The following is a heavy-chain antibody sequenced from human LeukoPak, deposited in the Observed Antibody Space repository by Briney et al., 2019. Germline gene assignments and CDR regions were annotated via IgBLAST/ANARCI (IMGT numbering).Heavy chain of an antibody. J-gene: IGHJ5*02. D-gene: IGHD6-13*01. CDR3: ARSAGSSWFSGWFDP. CDR2: IYYSGST. CDR1: GGSISSYY. Sequence: SETLSLTCTVSGGSISSYYWSWIRQPPGKGLEWIGYIYYSGSTNYNPSLKSRVTISVDTSKNQFSLKLSSVTAADTAVYYCARSAGSSWFSGWFDPWGRGTLVTVSS. V-gene: IGHV4-59*01.